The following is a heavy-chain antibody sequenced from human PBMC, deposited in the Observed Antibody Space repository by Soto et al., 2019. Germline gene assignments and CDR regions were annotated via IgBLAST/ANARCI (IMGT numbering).Heavy chain of an antibody. V-gene: IGHV1-2*04. Sequence: QVQLVQSGAEVKKPGASVKVSCKASGYTFTGYYMHWVRQAPGQGLEWMGWINPNSGGTNYAQKFQGWVTMTRDTSISTAYMELSRLRSDDTAVYYCARGNYCSSTSCYANQDAFDIWGQGTMVTVSS. CDR3: ARGNYCSSTSCYANQDAFDI. CDR2: INPNSGGT. J-gene: IGHJ3*02. D-gene: IGHD2-2*01. CDR1: GYTFTGYY.